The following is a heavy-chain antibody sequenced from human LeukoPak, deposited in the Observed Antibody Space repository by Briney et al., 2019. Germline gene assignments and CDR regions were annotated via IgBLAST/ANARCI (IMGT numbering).Heavy chain of an antibody. CDR2: INWNGGNT. D-gene: IGHD4-11*01. J-gene: IGHJ4*02. Sequence: RTGXXLXLSCAASGFTFDDYGMNWVRQAPGKGLEWVSGINWNGGNTDYADSVKGRFTIYRDKAKKSLYLQMNSLRAEDTALYYCARDKSNYFFDYWGQGTLVTVSS. V-gene: IGHV3-20*04. CDR1: GFTFDDYG. CDR3: ARDKSNYFFDY.